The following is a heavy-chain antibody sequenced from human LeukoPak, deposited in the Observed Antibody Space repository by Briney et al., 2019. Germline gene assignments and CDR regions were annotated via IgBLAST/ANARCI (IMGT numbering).Heavy chain of an antibody. V-gene: IGHV4-59*01. Sequence: SATLSLTCTVSGGSISSYYWSWIRQPPGKGLEWIGYIYYSGSTNYNPSLKSRVTISVDTSKSQFSLKLSSVTAADTAVCYCARVVSSSWYIDYWGQGTLVTVSS. J-gene: IGHJ4*02. CDR3: ARVVSSSWYIDY. D-gene: IGHD6-13*01. CDR2: IYYSGST. CDR1: GGSISSYY.